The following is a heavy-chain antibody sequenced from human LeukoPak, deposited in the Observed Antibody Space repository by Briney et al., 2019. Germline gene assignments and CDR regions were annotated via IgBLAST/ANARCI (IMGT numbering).Heavy chain of an antibody. J-gene: IGHJ5*02. CDR3: AKAAAPGVVIRWFDP. Sequence: GGSLRLSCAASGFTFTSYAMSWVRQAPGKGLEWVSAISGSGDSTYYADSVKGRFTISRGNSKNTLHLQMNSLRAEDTAVYFCAKAAAPGVVIRWFDPWGQGTLVSVSS. CDR1: GFTFTSYA. CDR2: ISGSGDST. D-gene: IGHD2/OR15-2a*01. V-gene: IGHV3-23*01.